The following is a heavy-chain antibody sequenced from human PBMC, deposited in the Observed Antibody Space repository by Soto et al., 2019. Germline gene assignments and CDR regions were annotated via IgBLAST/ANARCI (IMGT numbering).Heavy chain of an antibody. J-gene: IGHJ4*02. CDR3: ARDRSEQQLEN. Sequence: QVQLVESGGGLVKPGGSLRLSCAASGFTFSDYYMSWIRQAPGKGLEWVSYISSSSSYTNYADSVKGRFTISRDNAKNSLYLQMNSLRAEDTAVYYCARDRSEQQLENWGQGTLVTVSS. CDR2: ISSSSSYT. D-gene: IGHD6-13*01. CDR1: GFTFSDYY. V-gene: IGHV3-11*05.